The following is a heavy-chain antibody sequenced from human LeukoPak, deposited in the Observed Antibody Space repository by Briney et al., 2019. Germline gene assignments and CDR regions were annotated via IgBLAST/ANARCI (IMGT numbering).Heavy chain of an antibody. CDR1: GGSISSGGYY. V-gene: IGHV4-39*07. CDR2: INHSGST. Sequence: PSETLSLTCTVSGGSISSGGYYWSWIRQPPGKGLEWIGEINHSGSTNYNPSLKSRVTISVDTSKNQFSLKLSSVTAADTAVYYCARDYLRGYYYGMDVWGQGTTVTVSS. J-gene: IGHJ6*02. CDR3: ARDYLRGYYYGMDV.